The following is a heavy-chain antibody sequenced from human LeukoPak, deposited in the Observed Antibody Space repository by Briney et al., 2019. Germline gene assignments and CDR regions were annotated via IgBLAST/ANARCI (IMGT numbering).Heavy chain of an antibody. V-gene: IGHV3-30*18. D-gene: IGHD6-25*01. CDR2: ISYDGSNK. J-gene: IGHJ6*02. CDR3: AKDRRPSAPINYYYYGMDV. CDR1: GFTFSSYG. Sequence: GGSLRLSCAASGFTFSSYGMHWVRQAPGKGLEWVAVISYDGSNKYYADSVKGRFTISRDNSKNTLYLQMNSLRAEDTAVYYCAKDRRPSAPINYYYYGMDVWGQGTTVTVSS.